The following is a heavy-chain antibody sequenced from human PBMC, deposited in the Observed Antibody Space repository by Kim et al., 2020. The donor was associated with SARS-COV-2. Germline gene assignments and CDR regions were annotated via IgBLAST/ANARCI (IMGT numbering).Heavy chain of an antibody. CDR1: GYTFTSYA. D-gene: IGHD6-13*01. V-gene: IGHV7-4-1*02. J-gene: IGHJ6*02. CDR3: ATKRAAELRGYYGMDV. Sequence: ASVKVSCKASGYTFTSYAMNWVRQAPGQGLEWMGWINTNTGNPTYAQGFTGRFVFSLDTSVSTAYLQISSLKAEDTAVYYCATKRAAELRGYYGMDVWGQGTTVTVSS. CDR2: INTNTGNP.